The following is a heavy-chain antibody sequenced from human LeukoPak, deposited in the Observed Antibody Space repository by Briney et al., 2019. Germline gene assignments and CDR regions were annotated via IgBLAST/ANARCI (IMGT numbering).Heavy chain of an antibody. J-gene: IGHJ3*02. V-gene: IGHV4-4*07. CDR3: ARGIPSSLPTAFDI. D-gene: IGHD2-21*01. CDR1: GGSISSYY. CDR2: IYTSGST. Sequence: SETLSLTCTVSGGSISSYYWSWIRHPAGKGLEWIGRIYTSGSTNYNPSLKGRVTMSVDKSKNQFSLQLSSVTAADTAVYYCARGIPSSLPTAFDIWGQGTMVTVSS.